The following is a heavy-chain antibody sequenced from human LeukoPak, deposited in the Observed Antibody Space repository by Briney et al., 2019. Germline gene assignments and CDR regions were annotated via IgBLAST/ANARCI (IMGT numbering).Heavy chain of an antibody. D-gene: IGHD3-9*01. Sequence: GGSLRLSCAASGFTFSSYWMSWVRQAPGKGLEWVANIKQDGSEKYYVDSVKGRFTISRDNAKNSLYLQMNSLRAEDTAVYYCARDVLTGYPNWFGPWGQGTLVTVSS. CDR1: GFTFSSYW. J-gene: IGHJ5*02. CDR3: ARDVLTGYPNWFGP. V-gene: IGHV3-7*03. CDR2: IKQDGSEK.